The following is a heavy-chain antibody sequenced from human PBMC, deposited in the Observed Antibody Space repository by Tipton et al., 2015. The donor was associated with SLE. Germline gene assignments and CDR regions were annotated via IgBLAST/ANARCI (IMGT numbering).Heavy chain of an antibody. V-gene: IGHV3-30*04. D-gene: IGHD6-13*01. J-gene: IGHJ4*02. CDR3: AKRKWDSSSSCHPFDY. CDR1: GYSFFDYS. Sequence: SGAEVKKPGASVKVSCKASGYSFFDYSVHWVRQAPGKGLEWVAVISYDGSTKYYADSVKGRFTISRDNSKNTLYLQMNSLRAEDTAVYYCAKRKWDSSSSCHPFDYWGQGTLVTVSS. CDR2: ISYDGSTK.